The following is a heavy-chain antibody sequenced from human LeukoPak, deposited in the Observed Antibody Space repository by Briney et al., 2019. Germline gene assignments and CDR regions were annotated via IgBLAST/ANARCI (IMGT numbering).Heavy chain of an antibody. J-gene: IGHJ5*02. V-gene: IGHV3-21*01. Sequence: TGGSLRLSCAASGFTFSSYSMNWVRQAPGKGLEWVSSISSSSSYIYYADSVKGRFTISRDNAKNSLYLQMNSLRAEDTAVYYCARDGRYFDWLLPNWFDPWGQGTLVTVSS. CDR3: ARDGRYFDWLLPNWFDP. CDR1: GFTFSSYS. D-gene: IGHD3-9*01. CDR2: ISSSSSYI.